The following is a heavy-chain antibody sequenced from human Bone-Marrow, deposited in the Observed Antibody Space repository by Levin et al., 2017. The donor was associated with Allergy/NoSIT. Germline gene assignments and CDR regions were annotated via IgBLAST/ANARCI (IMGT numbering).Heavy chain of an antibody. Sequence: PGESLKISCAASGFTFSDHYIDWVRQAPGKGLEWVGRSRNKVNSFTTKYAASVSGRFTISRDESKNSLYLQMNSLKTEDTAVYFCTRGPGSATESSGNTVYYYPMDVWGQGTTVTVSS. V-gene: IGHV3-72*01. D-gene: IGHD5-12*01. CDR3: TRGPGSATESSGNTVYYYPMDV. J-gene: IGHJ6*02. CDR2: SRNKVNSFTT. CDR1: GFTFSDHY.